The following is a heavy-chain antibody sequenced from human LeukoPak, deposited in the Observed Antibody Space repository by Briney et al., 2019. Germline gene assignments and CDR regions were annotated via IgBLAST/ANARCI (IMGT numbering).Heavy chain of an antibody. CDR3: ARSSIVVVSILDY. J-gene: IGHJ4*02. CDR2: ISGSGGTT. Sequence: GGSLRLSCAASGFTFSSYAMTWVRQAPGKGLEWVSGISGSGGTTSYADSVKGRFTISRDNSKNTLYLQMGSLRAEDMAVYYCARSSIVVVSILDYWGQGTLVTVSS. V-gene: IGHV3-23*01. D-gene: IGHD2-2*01. CDR1: GFTFSSYA.